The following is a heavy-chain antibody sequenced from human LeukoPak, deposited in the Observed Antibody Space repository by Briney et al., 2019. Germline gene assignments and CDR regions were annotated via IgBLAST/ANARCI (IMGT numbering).Heavy chain of an antibody. Sequence: SETLSLTCTVSGGSIRGYYCNWLRQPPGKGLEWIGSIYYSGSTYYNPSLKSRVTISVDTSKNQFSLKLSSVTAADTAVYYCARRPSTYYYCFDFWGQGTLVTVSS. CDR1: GGSIRGYY. CDR2: IYYSGST. J-gene: IGHJ4*02. D-gene: IGHD2/OR15-2a*01. CDR3: ARRPSTYYYCFDF. V-gene: IGHV4-59*05.